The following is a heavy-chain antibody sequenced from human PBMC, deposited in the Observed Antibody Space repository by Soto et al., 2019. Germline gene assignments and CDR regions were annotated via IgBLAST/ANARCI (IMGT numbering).Heavy chain of an antibody. Sequence: SETLSLTCAVYGGSFSGYYWSWIRQPPGKGLEWIGEINHSGSTNYNPSLKSRVTISVDTSKNQFSLKLSSVTAADTAVYYCARGRAEATTTMDVWGQGTTVTVS. CDR2: INHSGST. V-gene: IGHV4-34*01. D-gene: IGHD1-26*01. J-gene: IGHJ6*02. CDR1: GGSFSGYY. CDR3: ARGRAEATTTMDV.